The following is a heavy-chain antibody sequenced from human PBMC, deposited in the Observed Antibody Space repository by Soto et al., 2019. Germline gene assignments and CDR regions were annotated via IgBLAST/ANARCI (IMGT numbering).Heavy chain of an antibody. Sequence: PSETLSLTCSVSGDSISNLDYFWAWIRQPPGQALEYIGYIYKSATTYYNPSFGSRVAISVDTSKSQFSLNVTSVTAADTAVYFCARGRYCLTGRCFPNWFDSWGQGALVTVS. CDR3: ARGRYCLTGRCFPNWFDS. D-gene: IGHD7-27*01. CDR1: GDSISNLDYF. V-gene: IGHV4-30-4*01. J-gene: IGHJ5*01. CDR2: IYKSATT.